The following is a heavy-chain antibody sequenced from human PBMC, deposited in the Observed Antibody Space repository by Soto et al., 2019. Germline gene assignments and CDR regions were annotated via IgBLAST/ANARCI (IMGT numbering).Heavy chain of an antibody. CDR3: IVVITSLLEYFQH. D-gene: IGHD3-22*01. V-gene: IGHV3-30*03. CDR1: GFTFSSYG. J-gene: IGHJ1*01. Sequence: GGSLRLSCAASGFTFSSYGMHWVRQAPGKGLEWVAVISYDGSNKYYADSVKGRFTISRDNSKNTLYLQMNSLRAEDTAVYYCIVVITSLLEYFQHWGQGTLVTVSS. CDR2: ISYDGSNK.